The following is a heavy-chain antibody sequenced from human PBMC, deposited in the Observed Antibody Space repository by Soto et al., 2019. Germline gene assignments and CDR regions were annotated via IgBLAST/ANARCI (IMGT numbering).Heavy chain of an antibody. Sequence: GGSLRLARATSGCPLSSYGVHWVRQAPGKGLEWVAVIWYDGSNKYYADSVKGRFTISRDNSKNTLYLQMNSLRAEDTAVYYCARDLSTGGFDPWGQGTLVNVAS. V-gene: IGHV3-33*01. CDR1: GCPLSSYG. CDR3: ARDLSTGGFDP. D-gene: IGHD4-17*01. J-gene: IGHJ5*02. CDR2: IWYDGSNK.